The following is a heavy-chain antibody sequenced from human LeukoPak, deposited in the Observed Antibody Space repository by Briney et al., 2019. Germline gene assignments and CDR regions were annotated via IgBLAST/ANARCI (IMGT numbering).Heavy chain of an antibody. CDR3: AKGGSHAMVPGTGYFDY. J-gene: IGHJ4*02. D-gene: IGHD5-18*01. V-gene: IGHV3-9*01. CDR1: GFTFDDYA. CDR2: ISWNSGSI. Sequence: PGRSLRLSCAASGFTFDDYAMHWVRQAPGKGLEWVSGISWNSGSIGYADSVKGRFTISRDNAKNSLYLQMNSLRAEDTALYYCAKGGSHAMVPGTGYFDYWGQGTLVTVSS.